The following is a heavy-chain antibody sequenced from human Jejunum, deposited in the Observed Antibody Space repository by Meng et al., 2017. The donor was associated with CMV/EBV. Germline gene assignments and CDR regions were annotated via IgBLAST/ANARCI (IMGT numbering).Heavy chain of an antibody. J-gene: IGHJ6*02. CDR1: VSNNNGA. CDR2: TFYRSKWYN. V-gene: IGHV6-1*01. Sequence: VSNNNGAWNGVRQSPSRGLEWLGRTFYRSKWYNEYALSVKSRITVNPDTSKNQFSLQLSSVTLEDTAVYYCARGLPNYYEYGMDVWGQGTTVTVSS. CDR3: ARGLPNYYEYGMDV.